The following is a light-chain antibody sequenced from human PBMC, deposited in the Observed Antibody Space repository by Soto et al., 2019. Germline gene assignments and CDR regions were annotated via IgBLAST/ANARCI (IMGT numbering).Light chain of an antibody. Sequence: DIVMTQSPDSLAVSLGERATINCKSSQSVLYSSNNKNYLAWYEQEPGQPRKMLINWASTRESGVPDRFSGSGSRTDFTLTISSLQAEDVAVYYCQQYYSTPLTFGGGTKVEIK. CDR2: WAS. V-gene: IGKV4-1*01. CDR1: QSVLYSSNNKNY. CDR3: QQYYSTPLT. J-gene: IGKJ4*01.